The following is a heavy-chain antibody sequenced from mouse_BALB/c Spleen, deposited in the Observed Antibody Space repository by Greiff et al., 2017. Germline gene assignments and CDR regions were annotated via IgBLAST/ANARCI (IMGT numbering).Heavy chain of an antibody. CDR1: GYSITSDYA. Sequence: DLQLQESGPGLVKPSQSLSLTCTVTGYSITSDYAWNWIRQFPGNKLEWMGYISYSGSTSYNPSLKSRISITRDTSKNQFFLQLNSVTTEDTATYYCARDPWFAYWGQGTLVTVSA. V-gene: IGHV3-2*02. J-gene: IGHJ3*01. CDR3: ARDPWFAY. CDR2: ISYSGST.